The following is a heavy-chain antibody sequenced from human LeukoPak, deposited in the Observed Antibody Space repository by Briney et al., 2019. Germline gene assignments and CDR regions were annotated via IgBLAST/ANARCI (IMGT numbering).Heavy chain of an antibody. CDR2: INPSGGST. D-gene: IGHD1-26*01. J-gene: IGHJ4*02. CDR3: ANTVGSYFDY. CDR1: GYAFTDYY. Sequence: GASVKVSCTASGYAFTDYYMHWVRQAPGEGLEWMGIINPSGGSTTYAQKFQGRVTLTMDMSTSTVYMELSSLRSEDTAVYYCANTVGSYFDYWGQGTLVTVSS. V-gene: IGHV1-46*01.